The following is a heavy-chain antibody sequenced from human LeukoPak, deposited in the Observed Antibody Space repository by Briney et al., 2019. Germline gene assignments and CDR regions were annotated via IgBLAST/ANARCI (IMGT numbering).Heavy chain of an antibody. J-gene: IGHJ4*02. CDR2: INHSGST. CDR1: GGSISSSSYY. D-gene: IGHD2-2*02. V-gene: IGHV4-39*07. CDR3: ARGGSGYCSSTSCHMSDY. Sequence: SETLSLTCTVSGGSISSSSYYWSWIRQPPGKGLEWIGEINHSGSTNYNPSLKSRVTISVDTSKNQFSLKLSSVTAADTAVYYCARGGSGYCSSTSCHMSDYWGQGTLVTVSS.